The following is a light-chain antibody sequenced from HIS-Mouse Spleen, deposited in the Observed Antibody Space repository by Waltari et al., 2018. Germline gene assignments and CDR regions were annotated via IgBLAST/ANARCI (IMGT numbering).Light chain of an antibody. Sequence: DIQLTQSPSFLSASVGARVTITFRASQGISSYLAWSQQKPGKAPKLLIYEAATLQSGVPSRFSGSGSGTEFTLTISSLQPEDFATYYCQQLNSYPPTFGQGTKVEIK. CDR1: QGISSY. CDR3: QQLNSYPPT. J-gene: IGKJ1*01. V-gene: IGKV1-9*01. CDR2: EAA.